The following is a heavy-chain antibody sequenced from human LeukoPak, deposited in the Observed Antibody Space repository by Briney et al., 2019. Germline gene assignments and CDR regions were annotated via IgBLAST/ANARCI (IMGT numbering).Heavy chain of an antibody. J-gene: IGHJ3*02. Sequence: GGSVTLLCAPSGLTDSINHMRWLRQAPGRGLEWVSDIYSGSSTNYADAVKGRCTITRDNSKNTLYLQMNSLRAEDTAVYYCARENTMVRGVQASSGFDIWGQGTMVTVSS. CDR2: IYSGSST. CDR3: ARENTMVRGVQASSGFDI. CDR1: GLTDSINH. D-gene: IGHD3-10*01. V-gene: IGHV3-66*01.